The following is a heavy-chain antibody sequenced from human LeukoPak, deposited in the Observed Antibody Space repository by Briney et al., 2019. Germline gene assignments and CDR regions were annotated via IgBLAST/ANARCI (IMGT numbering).Heavy chain of an antibody. CDR2: ISSSGSTI. CDR1: GFTFSDYY. Sequence: GGSLRLSCAASGFTFSDYYMSWIRQAPGKGLEWVSYISSSGSTIYYADSVKGRFTISRDNSKNTLYLQMNSLRAEDTAVYYCARDQYYYGSGIHYYYYMDVWGKGTTVTISS. V-gene: IGHV3-11*04. D-gene: IGHD3-10*01. J-gene: IGHJ6*03. CDR3: ARDQYYYGSGIHYYYYMDV.